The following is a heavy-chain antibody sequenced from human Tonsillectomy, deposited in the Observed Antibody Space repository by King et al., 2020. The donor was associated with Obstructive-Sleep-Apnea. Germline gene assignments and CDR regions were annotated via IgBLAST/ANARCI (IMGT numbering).Heavy chain of an antibody. D-gene: IGHD1-26*01. Sequence: VQLVESGGGVVQPGRSLRLSCAASGFTFISYGMHWVRQVPGKGLEWVAFIRYDGSNKYYEDSVKVRFTISRDNSKNTLYLQMNSLRAEDTAVYYCAKGYSSVDYDAFDIWGQGTMVTVSS. CDR2: IRYDGSNK. CDR3: AKGYSSVDYDAFDI. V-gene: IGHV3-30*02. CDR1: GFTFISYG. J-gene: IGHJ3*02.